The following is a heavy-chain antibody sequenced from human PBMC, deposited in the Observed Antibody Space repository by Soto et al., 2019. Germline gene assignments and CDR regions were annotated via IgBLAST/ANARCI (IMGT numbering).Heavy chain of an antibody. Sequence: QVQLVQSGAEVKKPGSSVKVSCKASGGTFSSYAISWVRQAPGQGLEWMGGIIPIFGTANYAQKFQGRVTITVDESTSTAYMVMSSLRSEDTAVYYCAFQFGVVIVTGYDGMDVWGQVTTVTVS. CDR2: IIPIFGTA. V-gene: IGHV1-69*01. CDR3: AFQFGVVIVTGYDGMDV. CDR1: GGTFSSYA. J-gene: IGHJ6*02. D-gene: IGHD3-16*02.